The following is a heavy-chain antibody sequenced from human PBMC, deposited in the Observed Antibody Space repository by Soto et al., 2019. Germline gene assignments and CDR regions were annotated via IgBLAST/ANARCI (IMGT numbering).Heavy chain of an antibody. CDR2: IHPGESDT. V-gene: IGHV5-51*01. CDR1: GYRIISHW. Sequence: GESLTISCQCAGYRIISHWIAWVSTLHGKVLEWMGSIHPGESDTRYSPSFQGQVTISADRSITTAYLQWSSLKASDTAMYYCARHEATYYNFYGMDVWGQGTTVNVS. CDR3: ARHEATYYNFYGMDV. J-gene: IGHJ6*02.